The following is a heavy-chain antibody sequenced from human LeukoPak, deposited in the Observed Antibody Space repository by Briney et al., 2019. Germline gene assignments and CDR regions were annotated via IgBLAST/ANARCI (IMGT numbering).Heavy chain of an antibody. V-gene: IGHV1-2*02. Sequence: GASVKVSCKASGYTFTSYGISWVRQAPGQGLEWMGWINPNSGGTNYAQKFQGRVTMTRDTSVSTAYMELSRLTSDDTAVYYCARWFVVPAAGEGYAFDIWGQGTMVTVSA. CDR2: INPNSGGT. D-gene: IGHD2-2*01. CDR3: ARWFVVPAAGEGYAFDI. J-gene: IGHJ3*02. CDR1: GYTFTSYG.